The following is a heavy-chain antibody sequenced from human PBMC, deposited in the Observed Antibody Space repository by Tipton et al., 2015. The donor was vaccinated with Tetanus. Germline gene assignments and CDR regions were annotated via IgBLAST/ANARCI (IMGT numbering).Heavy chain of an antibody. CDR2: ISSSSSTK. Sequence: GSLRLSCAASGFAFSAFGMHWVRRAPGKGLEWVSYISSSSSTKYYADSVKGRFTISRDNAENSLYLQMNSLRDEDTAVYYCARRSLTNYGLDVWGQGTPVTVSS. V-gene: IGHV3-48*02. D-gene: IGHD1-1*01. J-gene: IGHJ6*02. CDR3: ARRSLTNYGLDV. CDR1: GFAFSAFG.